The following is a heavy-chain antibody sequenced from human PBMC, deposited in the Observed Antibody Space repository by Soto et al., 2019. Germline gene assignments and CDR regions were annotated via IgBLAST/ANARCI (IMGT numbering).Heavy chain of an antibody. J-gene: IGHJ6*02. CDR2: IYYSGST. V-gene: IGHV4-59*01. Sequence: SETLPLTCTVSGGSISSYYWSWIRQPPGKGLEWIGYIYYSGSTNYNPSLKSRVTISVDTSKNQFSLKLSSVTAADTAVYYCARETYYGMDVWGQGTTVTVSS. CDR3: ARETYYGMDV. CDR1: GGSISSYY.